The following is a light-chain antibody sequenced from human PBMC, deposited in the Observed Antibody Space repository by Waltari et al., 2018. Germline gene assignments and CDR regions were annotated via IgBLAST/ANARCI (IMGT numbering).Light chain of an antibody. V-gene: IGKV1-39*01. J-gene: IGKJ4*01. CDR3: QQTYSSPLT. Sequence: IQMTQSPSSLSASVGDRVTITCRASQSISSYLNWWQQKPGKAPKLLSFAASSLQSGVPARFSVSGSGTDFTLTIYGLQPEDCATYYCQQTYSSPLTFGGGTKVEIK. CDR2: AAS. CDR1: QSISSY.